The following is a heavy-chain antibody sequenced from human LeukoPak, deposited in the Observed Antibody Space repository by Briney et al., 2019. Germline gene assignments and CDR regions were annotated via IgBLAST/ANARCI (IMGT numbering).Heavy chain of an antibody. CDR3: ARDVRDLLVSSWYLTPYDY. V-gene: IGHV3-48*01. Sequence: PGGSLRLSCAASGFTFSSYTMNWVRRAPGKGLEWVSYISSSSSTIYYADSVKGRFTISRDNAKNSLYLQMNSLRAEDTAVYYCARDVRDLLVSSWYLTPYDYWGQEPLVTVSS. J-gene: IGHJ4*02. CDR2: ISSSSSTI. CDR1: GFTFSSYT. D-gene: IGHD6-13*01.